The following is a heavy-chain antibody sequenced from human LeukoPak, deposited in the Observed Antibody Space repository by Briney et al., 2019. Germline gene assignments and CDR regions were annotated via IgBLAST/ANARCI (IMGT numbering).Heavy chain of an antibody. CDR3: ARHAVPNSSENWFDP. CDR2: IYYSGST. Sequence: RSSETLSLTCTVSGGSISSSSCYWGWIRQPPGKGLEWIGSIYYSGSTYYNPSLKSRVTISVDTSKNQFSLKLSSVTAADTAVYYCARHAVPNSSENWFDPWGQGTLVTVSS. J-gene: IGHJ5*02. D-gene: IGHD6-19*01. CDR1: GGSISSSSCY. V-gene: IGHV4-39*01.